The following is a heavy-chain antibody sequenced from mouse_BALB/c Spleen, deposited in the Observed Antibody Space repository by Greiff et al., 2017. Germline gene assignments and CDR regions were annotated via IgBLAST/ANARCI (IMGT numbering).Heavy chain of an antibody. CDR3: ARSVAYGAFAY. CDR1: GYAFTNYL. CDR2: INPGSGGT. D-gene: IGHD6-5*01. J-gene: IGHJ3*01. V-gene: IGHV1-54*01. Sequence: QVQLQQSGAELVRPGTSVKVSCKASGYAFTNYLIEWVKQRPGQGLEWIGVINPGSGGTNYNEKFKGKATLTADKSSSTAYMQLSSLTSDDSAVYFCARSVAYGAFAYWGQGTLVTVSA.